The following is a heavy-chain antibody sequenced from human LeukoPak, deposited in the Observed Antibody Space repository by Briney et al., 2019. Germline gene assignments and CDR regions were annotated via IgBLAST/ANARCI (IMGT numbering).Heavy chain of an antibody. D-gene: IGHD1-26*01. J-gene: IGHJ4*02. CDR1: GGSTSSFY. V-gene: IGHV4-4*07. CDR3: ARLASGSYGPLTPFDY. Sequence: SETLSLTCTVSGGSTSSFYWSWIRHPAGKGLEWIGRIYTSDSTNYNPSLKSRVTMSIDTSKNQFSLRLSSVTAADTAVYYSARLASGSYGPLTPFDYWGQGTLVTFSS. CDR2: IYTSDST.